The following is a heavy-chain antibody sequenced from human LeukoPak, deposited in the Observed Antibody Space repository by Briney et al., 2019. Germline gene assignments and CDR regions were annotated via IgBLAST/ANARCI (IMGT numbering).Heavy chain of an antibody. V-gene: IGHV4-34*01. CDR2: INHSGST. CDR1: GGSFSGYY. D-gene: IGHD6-19*01. Sequence: SETLSLTCAVYGGSFSGYYWSWIRQPPEKGLEWIGEINHSGSTNYNPSLKSRVTISVDTSKNQFSLKLSSVTAADTAVYYCARSRRQWLVNWFDPWGQGTLVTVSS. J-gene: IGHJ5*02. CDR3: ARSRRQWLVNWFDP.